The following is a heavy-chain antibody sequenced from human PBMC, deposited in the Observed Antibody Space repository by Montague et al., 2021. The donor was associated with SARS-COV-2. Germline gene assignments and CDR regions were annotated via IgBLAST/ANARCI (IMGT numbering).Heavy chain of an antibody. J-gene: IGHJ4*02. CDR2: IYHSGST. V-gene: IGHV4-4*02. CDR1: GGSISSSNW. D-gene: IGHD6-13*01. CDR3: ARMALASSTADFDY. Sequence: SETLSLTCAVSGGSISSSNWWSWVRQPPGKGLVWLGEIYHSGSTNYNPSLKSRVTIAVAKSKNQFSLKLSSVTAADTAVYYCARMALASSTADFDYWGQGTLVTVSS.